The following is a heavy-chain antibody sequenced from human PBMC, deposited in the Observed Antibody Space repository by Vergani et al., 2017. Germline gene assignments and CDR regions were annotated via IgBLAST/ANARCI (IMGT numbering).Heavy chain of an antibody. CDR1: GFALNRHA. V-gene: IGHV3-30-3*01. CDR3: VRDGGLCAGGRGNTGAWEY. D-gene: IGHD1-26*01. CDR2: ISFDGTNE. J-gene: IGHJ6*01. Sequence: QVQLVESGGGVVQPGTSLRLSCVVSGFALNRHAMYWVRQAPGKGLEWVVGISFDGTNEYYPDLVKGRFTISRDIAKNTLYLQVRSLRLEDTGVYHCVRDGGLCAGGRGNTGAWEYWGQGNPGNGSS.